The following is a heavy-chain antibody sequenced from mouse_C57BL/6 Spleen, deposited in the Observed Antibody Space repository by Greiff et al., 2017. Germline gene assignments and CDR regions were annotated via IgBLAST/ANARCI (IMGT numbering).Heavy chain of an antibody. CDR2: IDPSDSYT. Sequence: QVQLQQPGAELVKPGASVKLSCKASGYTFTSYWMQWVKQRPGQGLEWIGAIDPSDSYTNYNQKFKGKATLTVDTSSSTAYMQLSSLTSEDSAVYYCATGFDYWGQGTTLTVSS. V-gene: IGHV1-50*01. CDR3: ATGFDY. CDR1: GYTFTSYW. D-gene: IGHD4-1*01. J-gene: IGHJ2*01.